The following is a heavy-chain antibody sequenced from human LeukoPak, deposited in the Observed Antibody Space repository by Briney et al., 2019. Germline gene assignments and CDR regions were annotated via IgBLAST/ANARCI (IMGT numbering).Heavy chain of an antibody. Sequence: GGSLRLSCATSGFTFDDYGMSWVRQAPGKGLEWVSGINWNGGSTGYADSVKGRFTISRDNSKNTLYLQMNSLRAEDTAVYYCARGPSGYHNTGGQGTLVTVSS. D-gene: IGHD5-12*01. CDR3: ARGPSGYHNT. J-gene: IGHJ4*02. V-gene: IGHV3-20*04. CDR1: GFTFDDYG. CDR2: INWNGGST.